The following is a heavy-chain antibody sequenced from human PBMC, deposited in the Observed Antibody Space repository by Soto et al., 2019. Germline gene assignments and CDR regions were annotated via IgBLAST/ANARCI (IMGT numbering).Heavy chain of an antibody. J-gene: IGHJ6*02. CDR3: ARDSLWFQSYYYYGMDV. D-gene: IGHD3-10*01. CDR2: TYYRSKWYN. V-gene: IGHV6-1*01. Sequence: SQTLSLTCAISGDSVSSNSAAWNWIRQSPSRGLEWLGRTYYRSKWYNDYAVSVKSRITINPDTSKNQFSLQLNSVTPEDTAVYYCARDSLWFQSYYYYGMDVWGQGTTVTVSS. CDR1: GDSVSSNSAA.